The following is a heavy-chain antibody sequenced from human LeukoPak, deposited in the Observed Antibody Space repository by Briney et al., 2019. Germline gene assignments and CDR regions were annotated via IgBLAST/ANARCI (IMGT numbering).Heavy chain of an antibody. D-gene: IGHD1-7*01. CDR1: GGSFSGYY. CDR3: ARRWNYGRNYYIDV. Sequence: RASETLSLTCAVYGGSFSGYYWSWIRQTPGKGMEWIGEINDSGRTNYNPSLMSRVTVSVDTSKNQFSLRLTSVTATDTAVYYCARRWNYGRNYYIDVWGKGATVSVSS. V-gene: IGHV4-34*01. CDR2: INDSGRT. J-gene: IGHJ6*03.